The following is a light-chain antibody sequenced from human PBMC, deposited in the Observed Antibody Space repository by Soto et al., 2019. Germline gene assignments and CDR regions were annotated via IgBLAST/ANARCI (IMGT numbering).Light chain of an antibody. Sequence: EIVLTQSPGTLSLSPGERATLSCRASQSVSSSYLAWYQQKPGQAPRLLIYGASSRATGIPYRFSGSGSGTVFALTISRLEPEDFAVYYCQQYGSSPITFGQGTRLEIK. CDR3: QQYGSSPIT. V-gene: IGKV3-20*01. CDR2: GAS. J-gene: IGKJ5*01. CDR1: QSVSSSY.